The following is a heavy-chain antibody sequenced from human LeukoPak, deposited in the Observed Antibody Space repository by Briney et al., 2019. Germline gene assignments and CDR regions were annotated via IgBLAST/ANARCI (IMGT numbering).Heavy chain of an antibody. CDR1: GFTFSSYA. CDR2: ISYDGSNK. V-gene: IGHV3-30-3*01. D-gene: IGHD1-7*01. Sequence: GGSLRLSCAASGFTFSSYAMHWVRQAPGKGLEWVAVISYDGSNKYYADSVKGRFTISRDNSKNTLYLQMNSLRAEDTAVYYCAKDGNWNYYPNWGQGTMVTVSS. CDR3: AKDGNWNYYPN. J-gene: IGHJ3*01.